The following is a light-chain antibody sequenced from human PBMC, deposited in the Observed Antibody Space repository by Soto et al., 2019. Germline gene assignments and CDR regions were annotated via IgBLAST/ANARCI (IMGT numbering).Light chain of an antibody. Sequence: AIPVTQSPSSISASTGDRATLTCRASQSDSSFLAWYQQKPGKAPKLLISTASTLQSGVPSRFSGSGSGTEFTLTISSLQPEDFATYYCQQLNNYPRTFGQGTKVDIK. V-gene: IGKV1-8*01. CDR1: QSDSSF. CDR3: QQLNNYPRT. CDR2: TAS. J-gene: IGKJ1*01.